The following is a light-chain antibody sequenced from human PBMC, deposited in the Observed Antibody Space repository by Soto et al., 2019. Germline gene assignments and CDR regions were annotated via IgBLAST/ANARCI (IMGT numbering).Light chain of an antibody. J-gene: IGLJ1*01. V-gene: IGLV2-8*01. CDR1: SSDVGGYNY. CDR2: GVS. Sequence: QSVLTQPPSASGSPGQSVTISCTGTSSDVGGYNYVSWYQQHSGKAPKFIIYGVSKRPSGVPDLFSGSKSGNTASLTVSGLQAEDEADYYCSSYAGNNNYVFGTGTKVTVL. CDR3: SSYAGNNNYV.